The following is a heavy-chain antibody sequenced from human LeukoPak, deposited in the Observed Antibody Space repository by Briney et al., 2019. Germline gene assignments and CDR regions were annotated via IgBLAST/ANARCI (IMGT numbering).Heavy chain of an antibody. D-gene: IGHD1-14*01. CDR1: GGTISSYA. Sequence: ASVKVSCKASGGTISSYAISWVRQAPGQGLEWMGGIIPIFGTANYAQKFQGRVTITTDESTSTAYMELSSLRSEDTAVYYCATPEVAGLGNYYYYMDVWGKGTTVTVSS. V-gene: IGHV1-69*05. J-gene: IGHJ6*03. CDR2: IIPIFGTA. CDR3: ATPEVAGLGNYYYYMDV.